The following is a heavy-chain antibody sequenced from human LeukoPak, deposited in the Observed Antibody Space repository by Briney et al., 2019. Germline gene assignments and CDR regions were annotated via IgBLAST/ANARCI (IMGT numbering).Heavy chain of an antibody. J-gene: IGHJ5*02. CDR2: IYYSGST. CDR3: ARAGRYDFWSGYLEANWFDP. D-gene: IGHD3-3*01. CDR1: GGSISSYY. Sequence: SETLSLTCTVSGGSISSYYWSWIRQPPGKGLEWIGYIYYSGSTNYNPSLKSRVTISVDTSKNQFSLKLSSVTAADTAVYYCARAGRYDFWSGYLEANWFDPWGQGTLVTVSS. V-gene: IGHV4-59*01.